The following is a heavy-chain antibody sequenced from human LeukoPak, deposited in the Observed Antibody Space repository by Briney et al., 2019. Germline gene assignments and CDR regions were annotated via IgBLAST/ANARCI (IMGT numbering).Heavy chain of an antibody. Sequence: SETLSLTCTVSGGSISSSSYYWGWIRQPPGKGLEWIGSIYYSGSTNYNPSLKSRVTISVDTSKNQFSLKLSSVTAADTAVYYCAREWLRSYFDYWGQGTLVTVSS. V-gene: IGHV4-39*02. CDR1: GGSISSSSYY. D-gene: IGHD5-12*01. J-gene: IGHJ4*02. CDR3: AREWLRSYFDY. CDR2: IYYSGST.